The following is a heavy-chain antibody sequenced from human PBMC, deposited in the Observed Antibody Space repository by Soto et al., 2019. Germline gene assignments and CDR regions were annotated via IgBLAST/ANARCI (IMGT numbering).Heavy chain of an antibody. D-gene: IGHD3-10*01. CDR2: VYYSGNT. CDR3: TRVPMMYYGAGTYGYFDS. Sequence: QVQLQESGPGLVRPSETLSLTCTVSGGSVRSGRYYWGWIRQPPGKGLEWIGYVYYSGNTNYNPSLKSRATISIDTSKNQFSLNLTSVTAADTAFYYCTRVPMMYYGAGTYGYFDSWGQGTLVTVSS. J-gene: IGHJ4*02. V-gene: IGHV4-61*01. CDR1: GGSVRSGRYY.